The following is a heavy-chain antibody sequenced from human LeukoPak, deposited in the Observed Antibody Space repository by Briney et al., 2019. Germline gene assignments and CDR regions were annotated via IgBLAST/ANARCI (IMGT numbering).Heavy chain of an antibody. V-gene: IGHV3-7*03. CDR3: ARDWVAGVPFDAFDI. CDR2: IKEDGSEK. Sequence: GGSLRLSCAASGLTLSSYWVSWVRQAPGKGLEWVANIKEDGSEKYYVDSVKGRFTISRDNAKNSLYLHMNSLTAEDTAMYYCARDWVAGVPFDAFDIWGQGTMVSVSS. D-gene: IGHD3-10*01. CDR1: GLTLSSYW. J-gene: IGHJ3*02.